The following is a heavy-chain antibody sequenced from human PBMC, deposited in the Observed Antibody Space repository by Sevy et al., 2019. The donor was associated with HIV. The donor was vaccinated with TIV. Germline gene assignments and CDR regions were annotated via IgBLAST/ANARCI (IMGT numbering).Heavy chain of an antibody. CDR2: IWYDGSNK. Sequence: GGSLRLSCAASGFTFSSYGMHWVRQAPGKGLEWVAVIWYDGSNKCYADSVKGRFTISRDNSKNTLYLQMNSLRAEDTAVYYCARDNNFWSGYYPGRGGAFDIWGHGTMVTVSS. J-gene: IGHJ3*02. CDR3: ARDNNFWSGYYPGRGGAFDI. V-gene: IGHV3-33*01. D-gene: IGHD3-3*01. CDR1: GFTFSSYG.